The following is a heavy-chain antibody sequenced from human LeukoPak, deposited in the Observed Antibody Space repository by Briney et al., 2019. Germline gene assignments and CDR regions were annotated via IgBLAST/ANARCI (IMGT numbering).Heavy chain of an antibody. V-gene: IGHV1-3*01. CDR3: ARARWTSTVTTYYLDY. Sequence: ASVKVSCKAFGYTFTDYAVQWVRQAPGQRLEWMGWINAGNGKTKYSQKFQDRVTITRDTSATTAYLDLSSLRSEDTAVYYCARARWTSTVTTYYLDYWGQGTLVTVSS. CDR1: GYTFTDYA. CDR2: INAGNGKT. D-gene: IGHD4-17*01. J-gene: IGHJ4*02.